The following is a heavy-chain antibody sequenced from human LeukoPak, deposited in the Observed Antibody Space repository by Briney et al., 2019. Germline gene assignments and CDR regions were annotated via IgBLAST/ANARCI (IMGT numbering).Heavy chain of an antibody. Sequence: GGSLRLSCAASGFTLSIYSTNWVSQAPGKGLECGSAIIGSGGSTYYADSVQGRFTISRDNSQNTLYLQMNSLRAEDTAVYYCAKKGIYSGSGAYYFDYWGQGTLVTVSS. CDR1: GFTLSIYS. D-gene: IGHD3-10*01. V-gene: IGHV3-23*01. J-gene: IGHJ4*02. CDR3: AKKGIYSGSGAYYFDY. CDR2: IIGSGGST.